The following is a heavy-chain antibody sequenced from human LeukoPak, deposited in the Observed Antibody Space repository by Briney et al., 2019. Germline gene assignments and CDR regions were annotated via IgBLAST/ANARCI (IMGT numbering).Heavy chain of an antibody. D-gene: IGHD5-12*01. Sequence: PGGSLRLSCAASGFTFSRFWMSWVRQAPGKGLEWVANIKQDGSEKYYVDSVKGRFTISRDNAKNSLYLQMNSLRAEDTAVFYCARDGPYTDYDPDFDIWDQGTLVTVSS. V-gene: IGHV3-7*04. CDR1: GFTFSRFW. CDR3: ARDGPYTDYDPDFDI. CDR2: IKQDGSEK. J-gene: IGHJ4*02.